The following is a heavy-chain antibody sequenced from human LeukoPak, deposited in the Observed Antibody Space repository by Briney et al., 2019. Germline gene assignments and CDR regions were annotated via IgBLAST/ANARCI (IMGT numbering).Heavy chain of an antibody. CDR3: ARGGSDYYYYMDV. CDR1: GFTFSSYA. J-gene: IGHJ6*03. Sequence: GGSLRLSCAASGFTFSSYAMHWVRQAPGKGLEWVAVISYDGSNKYYADSVKGRFTISRDNSKNTLYLQMNSLRAEDTAVYYCARGGSDYYYYMDVWGKGTTVTVSS. D-gene: IGHD3-16*01. CDR2: ISYDGSNK. V-gene: IGHV3-30-3*01.